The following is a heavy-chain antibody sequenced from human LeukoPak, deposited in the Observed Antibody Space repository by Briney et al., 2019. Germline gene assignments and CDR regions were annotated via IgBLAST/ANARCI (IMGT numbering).Heavy chain of an antibody. CDR1: GGTFSSYA. CDR3: ARTVAWESYYYVDV. J-gene: IGHJ6*03. Sequence: GASVKVSRKASGGTFSSYAISWVRQAPGQGLEWMGGIIPIFGTANYAQKFQGRVTITADESTSTAYMELSSLRSEDTAVYYCARTVAWESYYYVDVWGKGTTVTVSS. V-gene: IGHV1-69*13. D-gene: IGHD6-19*01. CDR2: IIPIFGTA.